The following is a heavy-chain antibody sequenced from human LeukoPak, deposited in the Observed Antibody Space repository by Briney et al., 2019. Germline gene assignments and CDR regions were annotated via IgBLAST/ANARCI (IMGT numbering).Heavy chain of an antibody. Sequence: QSGGSLRLSCAASGFIVSNSYMSWVRQAPGKGLEWVSVLHTGGRTFYADSVMGRFTISTDNSKNTLFLQMNSLRAEDTAVYYCARDRGSGSYDYQYYFDYWGQGTLVTVSS. V-gene: IGHV3-53*01. D-gene: IGHD1-26*01. J-gene: IGHJ4*02. CDR1: GFIVSNSY. CDR2: LHTGGRT. CDR3: ARDRGSGSYDYQYYFDY.